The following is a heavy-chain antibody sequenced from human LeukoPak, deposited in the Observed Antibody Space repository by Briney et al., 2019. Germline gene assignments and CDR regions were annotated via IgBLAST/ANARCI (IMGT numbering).Heavy chain of an antibody. CDR1: GGSFSGYY. J-gene: IGHJ4*02. CDR3: ARGGIRTSLKD. Sequence: SETLSLTCAVYGGSFSGYYWSWIRQPPGKGLEWIGEINHSGSTNYNPSLKSRVTISVDTSKNQFSLKLSSVTAADTAVYHCARGGIRTSLKDWGQGTLVTVSS. CDR2: INHSGST. V-gene: IGHV4-34*01. D-gene: IGHD5-18*01.